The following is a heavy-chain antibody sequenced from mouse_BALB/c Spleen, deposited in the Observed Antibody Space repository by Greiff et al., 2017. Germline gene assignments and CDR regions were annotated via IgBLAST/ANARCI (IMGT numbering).Heavy chain of an antibody. CDR3: TRQIHYYGYYAMDY. Sequence: EVQVVESGGGLVQPGGSMKLSCVASGFTFSNYWMNWVRQSPEKGLEWVAEIRLKSNNYATHYAESVKGRFTISRDDSKSSVYLQMNNLRAEDTGIYYCTRQIHYYGYYAMDYWGQGTSVTVSS. V-gene: IGHV6-6*02. CDR1: GFTFSNYW. J-gene: IGHJ4*01. D-gene: IGHD1-2*01. CDR2: IRLKSNNYAT.